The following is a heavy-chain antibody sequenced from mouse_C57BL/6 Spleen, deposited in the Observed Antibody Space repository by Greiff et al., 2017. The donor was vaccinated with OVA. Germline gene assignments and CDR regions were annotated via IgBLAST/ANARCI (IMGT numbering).Heavy chain of an antibody. CDR2: IYPGDGDT. V-gene: IGHV1-82*01. CDR3: ARDYGSPCFAY. Sequence: QVQLKESGPELVKPGASVKISCKASGYAFSSSWMNWVKQRPGKGLEWIGRIYPGDGDTNYNGKFKGKATLTADKSSSTAYMQLSSLTSEDSAVYFCARDYGSPCFAYWGQGTLVTVSA. J-gene: IGHJ3*01. D-gene: IGHD1-1*01. CDR1: GYAFSSSW.